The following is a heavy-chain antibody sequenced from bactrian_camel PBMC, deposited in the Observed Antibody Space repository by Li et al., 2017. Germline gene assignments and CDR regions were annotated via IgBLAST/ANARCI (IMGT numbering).Heavy chain of an antibody. CDR3: AVEPREAAS. CDR2: ILSRVDDTT. CDR1: GFSFASYG. J-gene: IGHJ6*01. D-gene: IGHD6*01. Sequence: DVQLVESGGGLVQPGGSLRLSCAASGFSFASYGMSWVRQAPGKGLEWISGILSRVDDTTTYAESVKGRFTMFRDNRKNTLYLQMNGLKVEDTALYYCAVEPREAASWGQGTQVTVS. V-gene: IGHV3S42*01.